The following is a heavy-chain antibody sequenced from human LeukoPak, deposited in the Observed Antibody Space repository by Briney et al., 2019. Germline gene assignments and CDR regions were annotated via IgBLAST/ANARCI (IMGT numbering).Heavy chain of an antibody. J-gene: IGHJ4*02. V-gene: IGHV4-31*03. D-gene: IGHD3-22*01. Sequence: PSQTLSLTCTVSGDSINSIGYYGNWIRQHPEKGLEWIGYISHSGSTYYNPSLRSRLTISVDASKNEFSLKLTSVTVADTAVYYCARGGDYYDSSGSYYPLDYWGQGTLVTVSS. CDR2: ISHSGST. CDR3: ARGGDYYDSSGSYYPLDY. CDR1: GDSINSIGYY.